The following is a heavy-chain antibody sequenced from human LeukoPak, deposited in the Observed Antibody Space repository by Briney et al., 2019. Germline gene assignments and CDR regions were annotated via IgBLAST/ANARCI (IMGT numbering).Heavy chain of an antibody. CDR1: GFTFSNVW. J-gene: IGHJ4*02. D-gene: IGHD2-21*01. Sequence: GGSLRLSCAASGFTFSNVWMSWVRQVPGKGLEWVGRIRRKTDGETTDHAAPVKGRFTISRDDSKNTLYLQMNSLKTEDTAVYYCVTDLVIKGYFDYWGQGALVTVSS. CDR2: IRRKTDGETT. CDR3: VTDLVIKGYFDY. V-gene: IGHV3-15*01.